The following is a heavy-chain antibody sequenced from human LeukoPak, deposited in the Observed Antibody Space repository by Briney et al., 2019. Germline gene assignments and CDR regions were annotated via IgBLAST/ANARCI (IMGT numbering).Heavy chain of an antibody. CDR1: GFTFSSYS. CDR2: ISSSSSYI. V-gene: IGHV3-21*01. J-gene: IGHJ3*02. CDR3: ARDRDWSGGEDAFDI. Sequence: GGSLRLSCAASGFTFSSYSMNWVRQAPGKGLEWVSSISSSSSYIYYADSVKGRFTISRDNAKNSLYLQMNSPRAEDTAVYYCARDRDWSGGEDAFDIWGQGTMVTVSS. D-gene: IGHD3-9*01.